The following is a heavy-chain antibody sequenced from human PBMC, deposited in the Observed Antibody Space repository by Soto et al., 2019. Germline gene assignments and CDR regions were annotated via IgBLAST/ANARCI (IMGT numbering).Heavy chain of an antibody. CDR2: IYHSGST. J-gene: IGHJ6*02. Sequence: PSESLSLTCSVSGGCISSGGYSWSWIRQPPGKGLEWIGYIYHSGSTYYNPSLKSRVTISVDRSKNQFSLKLSSVTAADTAVYYCARANDFWSGYSYYYGMDVWGQGTTVTVSS. V-gene: IGHV4-30-2*01. D-gene: IGHD3-3*01. CDR3: ARANDFWSGYSYYYGMDV. CDR1: GGCISSGGYS.